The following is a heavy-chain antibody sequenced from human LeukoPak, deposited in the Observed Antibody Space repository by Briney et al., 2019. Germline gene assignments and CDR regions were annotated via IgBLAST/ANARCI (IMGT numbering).Heavy chain of an antibody. V-gene: IGHV3-7*03. J-gene: IGHJ4*02. D-gene: IGHD2-15*01. Sequence: GGSLRLSCAASGFIFSSYWMSWVRQAPGKGLEWVANIKQDGSEKYYVDSVKGRFTISRDNAKNSLYLQMNSLRAEDTAVYYCASRGDIGGQGTLVTVSS. CDR1: GFIFSSYW. CDR2: IKQDGSEK. CDR3: ASRGDI.